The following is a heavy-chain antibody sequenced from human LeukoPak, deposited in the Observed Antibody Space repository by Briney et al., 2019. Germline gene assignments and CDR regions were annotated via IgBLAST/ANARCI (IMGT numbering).Heavy chain of an antibody. CDR3: ATDLENSNSLFDY. Sequence: ASVTVSCTVSGYTLTELSMHWVRQAPGKGLEWMGGFDPEDGETIYAQKFQGRVTMTEDTSTDTAYMELSSLRSEDTAVYYCATDLENSNSLFDYWGQGTLVTVSS. V-gene: IGHV1-24*01. D-gene: IGHD4-11*01. J-gene: IGHJ4*02. CDR2: FDPEDGET. CDR1: GYTLTELS.